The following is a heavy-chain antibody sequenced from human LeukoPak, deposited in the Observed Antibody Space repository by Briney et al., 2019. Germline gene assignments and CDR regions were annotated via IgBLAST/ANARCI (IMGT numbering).Heavy chain of an antibody. Sequence: GASVKVSCKASGYTFSVYYMHWVRQAPGQGLECMGWINPNSGGTNAAQKFQGRVTMTRDTSISTAYMELSRLRSDDTAVYYCARDSGVASLGPDYWGQGTLVTVSS. CDR1: GYTFSVYY. D-gene: IGHD5-12*01. CDR2: INPNSGGT. CDR3: ARDSGVASLGPDY. V-gene: IGHV1-2*02. J-gene: IGHJ4*02.